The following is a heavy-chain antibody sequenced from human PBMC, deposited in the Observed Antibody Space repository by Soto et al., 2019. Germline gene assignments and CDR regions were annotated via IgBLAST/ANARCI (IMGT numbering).Heavy chain of an antibody. V-gene: IGHV6-1*01. Sequence: SQTLSLTCAISGDSVSRTSAAWSWIRQSPSRGLEWLGRTYYRSKWYNDYAVSVKSRITINADASKNQVSLQLNSVTPEDTAVYYCARELSASSRYGNWFDPWGQGTLVTVSS. CDR2: TYYRSKWYN. D-gene: IGHD3-10*01. CDR1: GDSVSRTSAA. J-gene: IGHJ5*02. CDR3: ARELSASSRYGNWFDP.